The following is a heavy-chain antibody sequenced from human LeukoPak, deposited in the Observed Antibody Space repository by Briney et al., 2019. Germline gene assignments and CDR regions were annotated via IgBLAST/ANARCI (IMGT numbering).Heavy chain of an antibody. V-gene: IGHV3-23*01. D-gene: IGHD3-22*01. Sequence: GGSLRLSCAASGFTFSSYAMSWVRQAPGKGREWVSAISGSGGSTYYADSVKGRFTISRDNSKNTLYLQMNSLRAEDTAVYYCAKDRPNYYDSSGSTPDKRYYYYYGMDVWGQGTTVTVSS. J-gene: IGHJ6*02. CDR3: AKDRPNYYDSSGSTPDKRYYYYYGMDV. CDR2: ISGSGGST. CDR1: GFTFSSYA.